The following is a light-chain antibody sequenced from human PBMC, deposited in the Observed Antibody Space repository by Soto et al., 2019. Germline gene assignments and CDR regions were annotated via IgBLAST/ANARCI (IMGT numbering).Light chain of an antibody. CDR1: SSDVGGYNY. CDR2: DVN. Sequence: QSAMTQPASVSGSPGQSITISCTGTSSDVGGYNYVSWYQNHPGKAPKLMRYDVNNRPSGVSSRVSGSKSGNTASLTISGLPAEDEAGYFCWSYTTSSTPYVFGTGIKLTVL. CDR3: WSYTTSSTPYV. V-gene: IGLV2-14*03. J-gene: IGLJ1*01.